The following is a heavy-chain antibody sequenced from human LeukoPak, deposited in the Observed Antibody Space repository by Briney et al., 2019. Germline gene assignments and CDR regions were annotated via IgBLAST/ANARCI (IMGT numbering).Heavy chain of an antibody. CDR3: AREGGSCSGGSCFDY. Sequence: GASVKVSCKASGYTLTSYYMHWVRQAPGQGLEWMGIINPSGGSTSYAQKFQGRVTMTRDTSTSTVYMELSSLRSEDTAVYYCAREGGSCSGGSCFDYWGQGTLVTVSS. J-gene: IGHJ4*02. CDR2: INPSGGST. CDR1: GYTLTSYY. D-gene: IGHD2-15*01. V-gene: IGHV1-46*01.